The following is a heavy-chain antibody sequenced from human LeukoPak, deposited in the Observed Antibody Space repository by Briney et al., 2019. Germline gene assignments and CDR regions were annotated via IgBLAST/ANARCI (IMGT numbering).Heavy chain of an antibody. J-gene: IGHJ4*02. D-gene: IGHD3-10*01. CDR3: ARDLYPYYYPKVY. CDR1: GYTFTSYY. V-gene: IGHV7-4-1*02. Sequence: GASVKVSCKASGYTFTSYYMHWVRQAPGQGLEWMGWINTNTGNPTYAQGFTGRFVFSLDTSVSTAYLQISSLKAEDTAVYYCARDLYPYYYPKVYWGQGTLVTVSS. CDR2: INTNTGNP.